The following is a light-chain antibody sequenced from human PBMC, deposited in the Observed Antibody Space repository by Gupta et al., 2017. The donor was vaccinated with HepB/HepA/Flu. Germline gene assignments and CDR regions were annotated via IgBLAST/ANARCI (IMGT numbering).Light chain of an antibody. V-gene: IGLV2-14*03. Sequence: QSTLTQPASVSGSPGQSITISCTGTNSNIGIYNYISWHQQHPGKAPKLMIYDVSNRPSGVSTRFSGSKSGNTASLTISGLQAEDEADYYCSSYTTSGTWVFGGGIYLTVL. CDR3: SSYTTSGTWV. CDR2: DVS. CDR1: NSNIGIYNY. J-gene: IGLJ3*02.